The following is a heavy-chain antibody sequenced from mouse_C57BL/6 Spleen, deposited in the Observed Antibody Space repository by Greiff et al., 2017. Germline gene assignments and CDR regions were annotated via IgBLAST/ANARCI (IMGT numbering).Heavy chain of an antibody. Sequence: DVKLVESGGGLVQPKGSLKLSCAASGFSFNTYAMNWVRQAPGKGLEWVARIRSKSNNYATYYADSVKDRFTISRDDSESMLYLQMNNLKTEGTSMYCCGSSYGGMFAYWGQGTLVTVSA. CDR2: IRSKSNNYAT. J-gene: IGHJ3*01. CDR1: GFSFNTYA. CDR3: GSSYGGMFAY. D-gene: IGHD1-1*01. V-gene: IGHV10-1*01.